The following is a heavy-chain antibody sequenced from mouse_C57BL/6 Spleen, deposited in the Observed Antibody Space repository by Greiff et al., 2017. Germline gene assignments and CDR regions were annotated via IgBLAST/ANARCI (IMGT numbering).Heavy chain of an antibody. CDR1: GYTFTSYW. V-gene: IGHV1-69*01. D-gene: IGHD5-1*01. CDR3: ARRSTCYAMGC. Sequence: QVQLQQPGAELVMPGASVKLSCKASGYTFTSYWMHWVKQRPGQGLEWIGEIDPSDSYTNYNQKFKGKATLTVDKSSSTAYMQLSSLTSEDSAVYYCARRSTCYAMGCWGQGTSVTVSS. CDR2: IDPSDSYT. J-gene: IGHJ4*01.